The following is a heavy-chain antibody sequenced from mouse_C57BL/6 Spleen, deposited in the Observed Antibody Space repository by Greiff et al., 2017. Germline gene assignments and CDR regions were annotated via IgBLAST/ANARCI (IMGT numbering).Heavy chain of an antibody. Sequence: QVQLKESGAELVRPGASVTLSCKASGYTFTDYEMHWVKQTPVHGLEWIGAIDPETGGTAYNQKFKGKAILTADKSSSTAYMELRSLTSEDSAVYYCRNYGSSSFDDWGQGTTRTVSS. J-gene: IGHJ2*01. CDR1: GYTFTDYE. CDR3: RNYGSSSFDD. CDR2: IDPETGGT. D-gene: IGHD1-1*01. V-gene: IGHV1-15*01.